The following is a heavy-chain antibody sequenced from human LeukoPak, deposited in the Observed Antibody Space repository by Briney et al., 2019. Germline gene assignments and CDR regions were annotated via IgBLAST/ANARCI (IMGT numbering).Heavy chain of an antibody. V-gene: IGHV3-23*01. D-gene: IGHD4-17*01. Sequence: GGSLRLSCAASELSFSNYAMNWVRQAPGKGLEWVSTISTGGGSTYYADSVKGRFTISRDNSKNTLYLQMNSLRADDTAIYYCAKAKGAYGDYYYYYMDVWGKGTTVTVSS. CDR2: ISTGGGST. CDR1: ELSFSNYA. J-gene: IGHJ6*03. CDR3: AKAKGAYGDYYYYYMDV.